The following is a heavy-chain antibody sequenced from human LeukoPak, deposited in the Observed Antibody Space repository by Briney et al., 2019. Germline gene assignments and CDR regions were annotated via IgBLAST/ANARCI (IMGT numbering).Heavy chain of an antibody. Sequence: GGSLKLSCAASGFSFSDTALHWVRQASGKGLEWVGRIRPKTTNYATAYAGPVAGRFTVSRDNSKNSLFLQMNSLRAEDTAVYYCARIGSAAFTDSWGQGTLVTVSS. D-gene: IGHD3-3*02. CDR1: GFSFSDTA. V-gene: IGHV3-73*01. J-gene: IGHJ4*02. CDR2: IRPKTTNYAT. CDR3: ARIGSAAFTDS.